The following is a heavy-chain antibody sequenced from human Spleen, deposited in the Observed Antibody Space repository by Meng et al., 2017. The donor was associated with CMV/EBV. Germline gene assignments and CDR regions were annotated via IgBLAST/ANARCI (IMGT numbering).Heavy chain of an antibody. CDR1: GYTFTGYY. CDR3: ARGGWGRTYGPVDT. J-gene: IGHJ5*02. Sequence: ASVKVSCKASGYTFTGYYVHWMRQAPGQGLEWMGCINPLRGDTNLAQKFQGRLTMTRDTSISAAYVELNSLTSDDTAVYYCARGGWGRTYGPVDTWGQGTLVTVSS. V-gene: IGHV1-2*02. D-gene: IGHD2-21*02. CDR2: INPLRGDT.